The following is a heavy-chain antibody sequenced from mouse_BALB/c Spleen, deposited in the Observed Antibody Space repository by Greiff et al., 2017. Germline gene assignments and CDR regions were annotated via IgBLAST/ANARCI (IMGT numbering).Heavy chain of an antibody. V-gene: IGHV5-17*02. CDR2: ISSGSSTI. CDR3: ARSTMITGFAY. J-gene: IGHJ3*01. CDR1: GFTFSSFV. D-gene: IGHD2-4*01. Sequence: EVKLMESGGGLVQPGGSRKLSCAASGFTFSSFVMHWVRQAPEKGLEWVAYISSGSSTIYYADTVKGRFTISRDNPKNTLFLQMTSLRSEDTAMCYCARSTMITGFAYWGQGTLVTVSA.